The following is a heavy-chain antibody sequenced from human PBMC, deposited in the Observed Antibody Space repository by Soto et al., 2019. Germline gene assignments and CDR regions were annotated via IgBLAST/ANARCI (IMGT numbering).Heavy chain of an antibody. J-gene: IGHJ4*02. CDR3: ARERYSYGSPLYFDY. Sequence: QVQLVQSGAEVKKPGSSVKVSCKASGGTFSSYAISWVRQAPGQGLEWMGGIIPIFGTANYAQKFQGRGTIAADESTSTAYMELSSLRSEDTAVYYCARERYSYGSPLYFDYWGQGTLVTVSS. CDR2: IIPIFGTA. D-gene: IGHD5-18*01. V-gene: IGHV1-69*12. CDR1: GGTFSSYA.